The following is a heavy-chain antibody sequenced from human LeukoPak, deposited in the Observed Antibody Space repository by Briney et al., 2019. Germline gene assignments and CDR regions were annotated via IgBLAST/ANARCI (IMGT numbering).Heavy chain of an antibody. CDR3: ARHFPPSADFFDY. CDR2: FNYGGSS. CDR1: GGSISRSY. V-gene: IGHV4-59*08. Sequence: SEALSVTCAVSGGSISRSYWSWIRQSPGKELEWIAYFNYGGSSNYNPCLKSRVTISIDTSKDQFFTTLRSVTAADTAVYYCARHFPPSADFFDYWGQGNLVTVSS. J-gene: IGHJ4*02.